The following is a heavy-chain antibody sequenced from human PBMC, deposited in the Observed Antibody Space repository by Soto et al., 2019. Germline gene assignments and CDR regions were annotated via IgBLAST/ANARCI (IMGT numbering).Heavy chain of an antibody. V-gene: IGHV1-69*01. CDR2: IIPIFGTA. Sequence: QVQLVQSGAEVKKPGSSVKVSCKASGGTFSSYAISWVRQAPGQGLGWMGGIIPIFGTANYAQKFQGRVTNTADEPTSTAYMERRSLRSKDTDVYYCASYNQEGGMDVWGQGTTVTVSS. J-gene: IGHJ6*02. CDR1: GGTFSSYA. CDR3: ASYNQEGGMDV. D-gene: IGHD1-1*01.